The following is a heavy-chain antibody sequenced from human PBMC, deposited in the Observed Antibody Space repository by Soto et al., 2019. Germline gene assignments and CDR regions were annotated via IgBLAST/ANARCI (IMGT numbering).Heavy chain of an antibody. Sequence: EVQLLEFGGGLVQPGGSLRLSCAASGFTFSAYAMSWVRQAPGKGLEWVSAISGSGDNTYYAQPVKGRFTFSRDNSKNTLYLQMNSLKAEDTAVYYCAKDSGRGGGSVFNYWGQGTLVTVSS. CDR2: ISGSGDNT. CDR3: AKDSGRGGGSVFNY. D-gene: IGHD2-15*01. CDR1: GFTFSAYA. V-gene: IGHV3-23*01. J-gene: IGHJ4*02.